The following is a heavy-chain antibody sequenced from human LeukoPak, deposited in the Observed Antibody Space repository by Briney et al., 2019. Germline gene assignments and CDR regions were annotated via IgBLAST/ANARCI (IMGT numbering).Heavy chain of an antibody. Sequence: SETLSLTCTVSGGSISSYYWSWIRQPPGKGLEWIGYIYYSGSTNYNPSLKSRVTISVDTSKNQFSLKLSSVTAADTAVYYCARGGPYYYDSSGYYFWGQGTLVTVSS. CDR3: ARGGPYYYDSSGYYF. CDR2: IYYSGST. V-gene: IGHV4-59*01. CDR1: GGSISSYY. J-gene: IGHJ1*01. D-gene: IGHD3-22*01.